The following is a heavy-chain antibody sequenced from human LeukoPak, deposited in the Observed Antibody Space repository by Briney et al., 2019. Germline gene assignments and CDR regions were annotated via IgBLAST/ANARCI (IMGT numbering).Heavy chain of an antibody. CDR1: GFTFSSYS. D-gene: IGHD2-15*01. CDR3: ARGSSSGWSPWAFDI. CDR2: ISSSSSYI. V-gene: IGHV3-21*01. J-gene: IGHJ3*02. Sequence: PGGSLRLSGAASGFTFSSYSMNWVRQAPGKGLEWVSSISSSSSYIYYADSVKGRFTISRDNAKNSLYLQMNSLRAEDTAVYYCARGSSSGWSPWAFDIWGQGTMVTVSS.